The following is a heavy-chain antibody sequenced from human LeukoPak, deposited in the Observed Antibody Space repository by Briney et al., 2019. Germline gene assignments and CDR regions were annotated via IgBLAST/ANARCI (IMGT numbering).Heavy chain of an antibody. CDR1: GGSFSSGGYY. J-gene: IGHJ4*02. CDR3: ARDLNWALEY. D-gene: IGHD1-1*01. V-gene: IGHV4-61*08. Sequence: PSQTLSLTCTVSGGSFSSGGYYWSWIRQPPGKGLEWIGYIYYSGSTNYNPSLKSRVTISVDTSKNQFSLKLSSMTAADTAVYYCARDLNWALEYWGQGTLVTVSS. CDR2: IYYSGST.